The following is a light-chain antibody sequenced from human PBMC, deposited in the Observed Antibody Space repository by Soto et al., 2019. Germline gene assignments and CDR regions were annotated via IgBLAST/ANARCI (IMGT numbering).Light chain of an antibody. CDR2: TAS. CDR3: RQRTSYPIT. J-gene: IGKJ5*01. V-gene: IGKV1-9*01. CDR1: QGIRDY. Sequence: DIQLTQSPSFLSASVGDRVTITCRAIQGIRDYLAWYQQRPGNAPNLLICTASTLQSGVPSRFSGSGSGTAFTLTISSLQPAESATHYCRQRTSYPITFGQETRLAIK.